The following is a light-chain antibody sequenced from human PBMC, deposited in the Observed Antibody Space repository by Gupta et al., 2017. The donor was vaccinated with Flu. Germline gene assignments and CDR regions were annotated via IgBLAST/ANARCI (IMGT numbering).Light chain of an antibody. Sequence: DIQMTQSPSSLSASVGDRVTITCRASQTITTYLNWYQQKPGRAPSLLIYAASTLQSGVPSRFSGSGSGTDFTLTITSLQPEDFATYYCQQSYSMPGTFGQGTKLEIK. CDR3: QQSYSMPGT. CDR1: QTITTY. J-gene: IGKJ2*02. CDR2: AAS. V-gene: IGKV1-39*01.